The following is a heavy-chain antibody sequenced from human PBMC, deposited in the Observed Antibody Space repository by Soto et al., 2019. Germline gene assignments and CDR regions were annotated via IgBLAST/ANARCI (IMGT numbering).Heavy chain of an antibody. CDR1: GGSISSGGYS. Sequence: LSLTCAVSGGSISSGGYSWSWIRQPPGKGLEWIGYIYHSGSTYYNPSLKSRVTISVDRSKNQFSLKLSSVTAADTAVYYCARRYGDAQRWFDPWGQGTLVTVS. CDR3: ARRYGDAQRWFDP. D-gene: IGHD4-17*01. V-gene: IGHV4-30-2*01. J-gene: IGHJ5*02. CDR2: IYHSGST.